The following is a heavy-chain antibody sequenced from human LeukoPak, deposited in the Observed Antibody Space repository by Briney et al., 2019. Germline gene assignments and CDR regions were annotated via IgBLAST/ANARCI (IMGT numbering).Heavy chain of an antibody. Sequence: ASVKVSCKASGGTFSSYAISWVRQAPGQGLEWMGRIIPILGIANYAQKFQGRVTITADKSTSTAYMELSSLRSEDTAVYYCARAFRRYSYGYVDRPNDYWGQGTLVTVSS. CDR1: GGTFSSYA. CDR3: ARAFRRYSYGYVDRPNDY. D-gene: IGHD5-18*01. J-gene: IGHJ4*02. V-gene: IGHV1-69*04. CDR2: IIPILGIA.